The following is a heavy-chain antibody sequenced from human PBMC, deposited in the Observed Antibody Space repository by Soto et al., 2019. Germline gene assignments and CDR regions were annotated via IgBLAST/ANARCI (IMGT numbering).Heavy chain of an antibody. V-gene: IGHV3-21*01. CDR1: GFTFSSYS. D-gene: IGHD3-3*01. CDR3: ARGFLEWLLPPDYYYGMDV. Sequence: PGGSLRLSCAASGFTFSSYSMNWVRQAPGKGLEWVSSISSSSSYIYYADSVKGRFTISRDNAKNSLYLQMNSLRAEGTAVYYCARGFLEWLLPPDYYYGMDVWGQGTTVTVSS. CDR2: ISSSSSYI. J-gene: IGHJ6*02.